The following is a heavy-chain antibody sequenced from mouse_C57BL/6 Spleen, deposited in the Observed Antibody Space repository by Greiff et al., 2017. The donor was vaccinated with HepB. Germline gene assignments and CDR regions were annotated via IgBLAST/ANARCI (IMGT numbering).Heavy chain of an antibody. J-gene: IGHJ3*01. CDR1: GYTFTSYW. V-gene: IGHV1-64*01. D-gene: IGHD3-2*02. CDR2: IHPNSGST. CDR3: ARTAQATEFAY. Sequence: VQLQQSGAELVKPGASVKLSCKASGYTFTSYWMHWVKQRPGQGLEWIGMIHPNSGSTNYNEKFKSKATLTVDKSSSTAYMQLSSLTSEDSAVYYCARTAQATEFAYWGQGTLVTVSA.